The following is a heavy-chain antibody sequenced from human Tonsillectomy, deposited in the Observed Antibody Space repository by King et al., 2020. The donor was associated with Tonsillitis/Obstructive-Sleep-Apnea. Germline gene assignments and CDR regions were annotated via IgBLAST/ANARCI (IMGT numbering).Heavy chain of an antibody. CDR2: INHSGST. V-gene: IGHV4-34*01. Sequence: VQLQQWGAGLLKPSETLSLTCAVYGGSVSGYYWSWIRQPPGKGLEWIGEINHSGSTNYNPSLKSRVTISVDTSKNQFSLKLSSVTAADTAVYYCARVMKRWGWPDCWGQGTLVTVSS. D-gene: IGHD3-16*01. CDR1: GGSVSGYY. CDR3: ARVMKRWGWPDC. J-gene: IGHJ4*02.